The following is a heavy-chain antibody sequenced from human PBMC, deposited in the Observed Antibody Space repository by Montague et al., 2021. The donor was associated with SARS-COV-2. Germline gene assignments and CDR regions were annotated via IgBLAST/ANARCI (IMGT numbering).Heavy chain of an antibody. Sequence: SETLSLTCTVSGGSISSYYWSWIRQPPGKGLEWIGYIYYSGSTNYNPSLKSRVTISVDTSKNQFSLKLSSVTAADTAVYYCARDGSGSYYNVHHNWLDPWGQGTLVTVSS. CDR2: IYYSGST. CDR1: GGSISSYY. V-gene: IGHV4-59*01. CDR3: ARDGSGSYYNVHHNWLDP. J-gene: IGHJ5*02. D-gene: IGHD3-10*01.